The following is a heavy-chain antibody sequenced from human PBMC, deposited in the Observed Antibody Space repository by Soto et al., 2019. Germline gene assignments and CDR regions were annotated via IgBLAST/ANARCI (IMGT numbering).Heavy chain of an antibody. Sequence: SVKVSCKASVGTFSSYAISWVRQAPGQGLEWMGGIIPIFGTANYAQKFQGRVTITADESTSTAYMELSSLRSEDTAVYYCARDRITMVLAPIDAFDVWGQGTMVTVS. J-gene: IGHJ3*01. CDR1: VGTFSSYA. CDR2: IIPIFGTA. D-gene: IGHD3-10*01. V-gene: IGHV1-69*13. CDR3: ARDRITMVLAPIDAFDV.